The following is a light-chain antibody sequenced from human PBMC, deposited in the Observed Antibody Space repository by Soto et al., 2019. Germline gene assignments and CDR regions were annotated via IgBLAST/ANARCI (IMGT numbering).Light chain of an antibody. CDR1: QGIGST. CDR2: DSS. Sequence: EIVLTQSPAALSVSPGERVTLSCRASQGIGSTLAWYQQKPGQTPRLLIYDSSTRAIGIPARFSGSRSGTEFTRTINGLQSEDVAVYYCQRYNNWPLTFGGGTKVEIK. J-gene: IGKJ4*01. CDR3: QRYNNWPLT. V-gene: IGKV3-15*01.